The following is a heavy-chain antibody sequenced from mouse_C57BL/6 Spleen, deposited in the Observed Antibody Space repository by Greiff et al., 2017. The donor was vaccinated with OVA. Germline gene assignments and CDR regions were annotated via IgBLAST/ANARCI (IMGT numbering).Heavy chain of an antibody. Sequence: EVKLVESGPELVQPGASVKISCKASGYSFTDYNMNWVKQSNGKSLEWIGVINPNYGTTSYNQKFKGKATLTVDQSSSTAYMQLNSLTSEDSAVYYCARGGYDYDRAWFAYWGQGTLVTVSA. D-gene: IGHD2-4*01. CDR3: ARGGYDYDRAWFAY. V-gene: IGHV1-39*01. CDR2: INPNYGTT. J-gene: IGHJ3*01. CDR1: GYSFTDYN.